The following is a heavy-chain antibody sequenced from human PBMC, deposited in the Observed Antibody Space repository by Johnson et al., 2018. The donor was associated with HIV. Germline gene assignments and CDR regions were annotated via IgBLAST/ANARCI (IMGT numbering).Heavy chain of an antibody. CDR3: ARRGKDCDAFDI. CDR2: ISYDGSNK. CDR1: GFTFSSYA. V-gene: IGHV3-30*04. J-gene: IGHJ3*02. Sequence: QVQLVESGGGVVRPGGSLRLSCAASGFTFSSYAMHWVRQAPGKGLEWVAVISYDGSNKYYADSVKGRFTISRDNSKNTLYLQMNSLRAEDTAVYYCARRGKDCDAFDIWGQGTMVTVSS. D-gene: IGHD2-21*01.